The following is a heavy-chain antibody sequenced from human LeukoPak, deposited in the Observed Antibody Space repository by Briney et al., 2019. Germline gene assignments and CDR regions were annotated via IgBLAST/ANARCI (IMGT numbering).Heavy chain of an antibody. CDR3: ASLAAGIIDY. CDR1: GFTFSSYA. Sequence: GRSLRLSCAASGFTFSSYAMHWVRQAPGKGLEWVAVISYDGSNKYYADSVKGRFTISRDNSKNTLYLQMNSLRAEDTAVYYCASLAAGIIDYWGQGTLVTVSS. J-gene: IGHJ4*02. D-gene: IGHD6-13*01. CDR2: ISYDGSNK. V-gene: IGHV3-30*04.